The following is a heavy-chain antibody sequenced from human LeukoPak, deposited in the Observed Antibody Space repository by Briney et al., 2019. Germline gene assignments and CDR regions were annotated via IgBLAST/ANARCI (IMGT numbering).Heavy chain of an antibody. Sequence: GGSLRLSCAASGFSLSGYVMTWVRQSPGEGQEWVSAISDDSGTRNYADSVKGRFTISRDNSKNTLYLQMNSLRAEDTAVYYCAKGGYCTSTTCLSVYWGQGTLVTVSS. CDR1: GFSLSGYV. J-gene: IGHJ4*02. V-gene: IGHV3-23*01. CDR3: AKGGYCTSTTCLSVY. CDR2: ISDDSGTR. D-gene: IGHD2-2*01.